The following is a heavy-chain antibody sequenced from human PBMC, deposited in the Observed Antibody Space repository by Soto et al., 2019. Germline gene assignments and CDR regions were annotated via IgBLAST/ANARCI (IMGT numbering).Heavy chain of an antibody. Sequence: ASVKVSCKASGYTFTSYGISWVRQAPGQGLEWMGWISAYNGNTNCAQKLQGRVTMTTDTSTSTAYMELRSLRSDDTAVYYCARDCSSTSCYAHYYYGMDVWGQGTTVTV. CDR1: GYTFTSYG. V-gene: IGHV1-18*04. D-gene: IGHD2-2*01. CDR2: ISAYNGNT. J-gene: IGHJ6*02. CDR3: ARDCSSTSCYAHYYYGMDV.